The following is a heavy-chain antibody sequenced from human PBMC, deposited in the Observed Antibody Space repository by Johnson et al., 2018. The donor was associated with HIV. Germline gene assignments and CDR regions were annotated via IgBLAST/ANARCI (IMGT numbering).Heavy chain of an antibody. CDR2: INWNGVST. J-gene: IGHJ3*02. CDR1: GFTFSSYA. CDR3: ARESMVQGVTLYVVHAFDI. D-gene: IGHD3-10*01. V-gene: IGHV3-20*04. Sequence: VQLVESGGGLIQPGGSLRLSCEASGFTFSSYAMNWVRQAPGKGLEWVCGINWNGVSTGYADSVRGRFTISRDNAKNSLYLQMNSLRVEDTALYYCARESMVQGVTLYVVHAFDIWGQGTMVTVSS.